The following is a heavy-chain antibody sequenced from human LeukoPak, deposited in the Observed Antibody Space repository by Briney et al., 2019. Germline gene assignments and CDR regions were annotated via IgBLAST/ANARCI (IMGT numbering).Heavy chain of an antibody. CDR1: GGSISSYY. CDR2: INHSGST. D-gene: IGHD3-22*01. J-gene: IGHJ4*02. V-gene: IGHV4-34*01. CDR3: AGGYIWGLDY. Sequence: PSETLSLTCTVSGGSISSYYWSWIRQPPGKGLEWIGEINHSGSTNYNPSLKSRVTISVDTSKNQFSLKLSSVTAADTAVYYCAGGYIWGLDYWGQGTLVTVSS.